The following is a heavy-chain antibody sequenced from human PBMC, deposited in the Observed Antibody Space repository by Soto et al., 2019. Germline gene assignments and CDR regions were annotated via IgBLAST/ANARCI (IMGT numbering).Heavy chain of an antibody. CDR2: FDPEDGET. D-gene: IGHD1-7*01. CDR1: GYTLTELS. J-gene: IGHJ6*02. CDR3: ARAVVELKAFGYYYYAMDV. Sequence: ASVKVSCKVSGYTLTELSMHWVRQAPGKGLEWMGGFDPEDGETIYAQRFQGRVTMTEDTSTDTAYMELSSLRSEDTAVYYCARAVVELKAFGYYYYAMDVWGQGTTVTVSS. V-gene: IGHV1-24*01.